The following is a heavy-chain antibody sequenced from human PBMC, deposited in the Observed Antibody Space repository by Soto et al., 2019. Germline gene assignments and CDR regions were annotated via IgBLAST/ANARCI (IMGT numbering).Heavy chain of an antibody. D-gene: IGHD4-17*01. CDR2: IYYSGST. J-gene: IGHJ4*02. V-gene: IGHV4-31*03. Sequence: SETLSLTCTVSGGSISSGGYYWSWIRQHPGKGLEWIGYIYYSGSTYYNPSLKSRVTISVDTSKNQFSLKLSSVTAADTAVYYCARSALDYGDYQESHYFDYWGQGTLVTVSS. CDR1: GGSISSGGYY. CDR3: ARSALDYGDYQESHYFDY.